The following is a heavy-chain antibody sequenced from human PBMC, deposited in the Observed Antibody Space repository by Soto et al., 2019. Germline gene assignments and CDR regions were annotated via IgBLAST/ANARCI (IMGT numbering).Heavy chain of an antibody. V-gene: IGHV3-23*01. CDR1: GKSFSSYA. Sequence: LRLSCAASGKSFSSYAMSWVPKAPGNGLEWVSAISGSGGSTYYADSVKGRFTISRDNSKNTLYLQMNSLRAEDTAVYYCAKEGMATSSDYWRQGTLVTVSS. CDR2: ISGSGGST. D-gene: IGHD5-12*01. CDR3: AKEGMATSSDY. J-gene: IGHJ4*02.